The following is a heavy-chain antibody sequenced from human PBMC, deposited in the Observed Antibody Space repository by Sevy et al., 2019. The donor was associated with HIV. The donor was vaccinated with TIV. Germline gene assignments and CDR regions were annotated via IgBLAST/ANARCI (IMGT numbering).Heavy chain of an antibody. Sequence: SETLSLTCTVSGGSISNSDSYWSWIRQPPGKGLEWIGYIHYSGGTYYNPFLKSRVAMSVDTSERQFSLRLSFLTAADTALYYCASKRGYCHGPFDYWGQGTLVTVSS. CDR1: GGSISNSDSY. V-gene: IGHV4-30-4*01. CDR2: IHYSGGT. D-gene: IGHD2-2*03. CDR3: ASKRGYCHGPFDY. J-gene: IGHJ4*02.